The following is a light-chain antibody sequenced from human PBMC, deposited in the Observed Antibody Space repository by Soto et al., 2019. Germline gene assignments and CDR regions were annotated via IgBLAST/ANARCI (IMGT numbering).Light chain of an antibody. CDR3: QQYDNWPIT. Sequence: EIVLTHSPGTLSVSPGDRVTLSCSASQSISINLAWYQQKPGQAPRLLIHGASTRATGLPARFSGSGSGTEFTLIISSLQSEDSAVYYCQQYDNWPITFGQGTRLEIK. CDR1: QSISIN. V-gene: IGKV3-15*01. CDR2: GAS. J-gene: IGKJ5*01.